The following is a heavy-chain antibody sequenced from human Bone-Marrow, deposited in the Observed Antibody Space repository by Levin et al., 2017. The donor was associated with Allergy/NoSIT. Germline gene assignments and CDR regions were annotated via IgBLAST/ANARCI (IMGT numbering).Heavy chain of an antibody. J-gene: IGHJ4*02. V-gene: IGHV1-2*06. CDR3: ARIGGNHNYDY. CDR2: INPNTAVT. D-gene: IGHD1-14*01. CDR1: GYTFTAYY. Sequence: ASVKVSCEASGYTFTAYYMHWVRQAPGQGLEWMGRINPNTAVTDYAQKFQGRVTMTRDTSISTVYMELSSLRSDDTAMYYCARIGGNHNYDYWGQGTLVTVSS.